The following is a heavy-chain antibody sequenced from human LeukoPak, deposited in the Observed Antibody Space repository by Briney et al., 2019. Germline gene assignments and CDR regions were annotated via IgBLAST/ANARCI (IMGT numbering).Heavy chain of an antibody. J-gene: IGHJ4*02. CDR1: GFTFSSYA. V-gene: IGHV3-23*01. Sequence: PGGSLRLSCAASGFTFSSYAMSWVRQAPGKGLEWVSAISGSGSSTYYADSVKGRFTISRDNSKNTLYLQMNSLRAEDTAVYYCAKVCGWDGDCYSDYWGQGTLVTVSS. CDR2: ISGSGSST. CDR3: AKVCGWDGDCYSDY. D-gene: IGHD2-21*01.